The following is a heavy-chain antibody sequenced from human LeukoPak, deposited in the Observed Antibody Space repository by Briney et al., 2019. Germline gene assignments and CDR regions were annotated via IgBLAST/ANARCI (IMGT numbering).Heavy chain of an antibody. V-gene: IGHV3-9*01. Sequence: GGSLRLSCAASGFTFDDYAMHWVRQAPGKGLEWVSGISWNSGSIGYADSVKGRFTISRDNAKNSLYLQMNSLRAEGTALYYCAKANYGDYGGGLDYWGQGTLVTVSS. CDR2: ISWNSGSI. J-gene: IGHJ4*02. CDR1: GFTFDDYA. D-gene: IGHD4-17*01. CDR3: AKANYGDYGGGLDY.